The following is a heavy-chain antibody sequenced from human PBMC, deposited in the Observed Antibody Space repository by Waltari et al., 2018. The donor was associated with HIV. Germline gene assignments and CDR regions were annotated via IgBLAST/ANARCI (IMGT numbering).Heavy chain of an antibody. J-gene: IGHJ2*01. Sequence: QVQLQQWGAGLLKPSETLSLTCAVYGGSFSGYYWTWIRQPPGKGLEWIGEINHNGNTNYNPSLKSRVTTSIDTSKTQFSLRLRSVTAADTAVYFCARGTSWKELWSPGDRFFDLWGRGTLVTVSS. CDR2: INHNGNT. CDR3: ARGTSWKELWSPGDRFFDL. CDR1: GGSFSGYY. V-gene: IGHV4-34*01. D-gene: IGHD2-21*01.